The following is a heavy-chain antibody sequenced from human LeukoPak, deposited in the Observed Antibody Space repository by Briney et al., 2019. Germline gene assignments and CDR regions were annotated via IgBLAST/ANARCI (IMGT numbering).Heavy chain of an antibody. CDR3: ARDRHDILTVGVDY. CDR1: GYTFTSYG. V-gene: IGHV1-18*01. CDR2: ISAYNDNT. J-gene: IGHJ4*02. Sequence: ASVKVSCKASGYTFTSYGISWVRQAPGQGLEWMGWISAYNDNTNYAQKLQGRVTMTTDTSTSTAYMELRSLRSDDTAVYYCARDRHDILTVGVDYWGQGTLVTVSS. D-gene: IGHD3-9*01.